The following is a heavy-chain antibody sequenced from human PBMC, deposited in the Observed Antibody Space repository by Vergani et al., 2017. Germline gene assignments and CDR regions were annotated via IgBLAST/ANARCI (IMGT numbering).Heavy chain of an antibody. J-gene: IGHJ4*02. CDR2: IWYDGSNK. Sequence: QVQLVESGGGVVQPGRSLRLSCAASGFTFSSYGMHWVRQAPGKGLEWVAVIWYDGSNKYYADSVKGRFTISRDNSKNTLYLQMNSLRAEDTAVYYCARDLRSIVGALXLGYWGQGTLVSVSS. CDR3: ARDLRSIVGALXLGY. CDR1: GFTFSSYG. D-gene: IGHD1-26*01. V-gene: IGHV3-33*01.